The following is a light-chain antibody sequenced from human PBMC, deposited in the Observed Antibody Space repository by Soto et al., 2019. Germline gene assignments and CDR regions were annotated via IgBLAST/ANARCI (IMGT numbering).Light chain of an antibody. V-gene: IGLV1-40*01. CDR3: QSYDSSPSGYV. CDR2: ANI. Sequence: QSVLTQPPSVSGAPGQRVTISCTGGGSNIGAGYDVHWYQQLPGTAPKLLIFANINRPSGVPDRFSGSKSGTSASLAITGLRAEDEADYYCQSYDSSPSGYVFGTGTKVTVL. CDR1: GSNIGAGYD. J-gene: IGLJ1*01.